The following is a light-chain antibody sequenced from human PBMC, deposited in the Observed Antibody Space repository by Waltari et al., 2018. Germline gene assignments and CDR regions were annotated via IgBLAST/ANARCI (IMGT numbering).Light chain of an antibody. V-gene: IGLV1-47*01. Sequence: QSVLTQPPSASGTPGPRVTIPCSGSSSHIGSNFVYWYQQLPGTAPKLLIYRNNQRPSGVPDRFSGSKSGTSASLAIGGLRSEDEADYYCAPWDDSLSGPGVFGGGTKLTVL. CDR1: SSHIGSNF. CDR3: APWDDSLSGPGV. CDR2: RNN. J-gene: IGLJ3*02.